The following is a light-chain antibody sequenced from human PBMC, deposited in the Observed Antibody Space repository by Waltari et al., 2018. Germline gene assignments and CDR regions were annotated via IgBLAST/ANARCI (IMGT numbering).Light chain of an antibody. J-gene: IGKJ4*01. V-gene: IGKV3-15*01. CDR3: QQYNNWPPLT. CDR1: QSLSSN. CDR2: GAS. Sequence: EIVMTQSPATLSVFPGERATLSCRASQSLSSNLAWYQQKPGQAPRLLIYGASTRATGIPARFSGSGSGTVFTLTISSLQSEDFAIYYCQQYNNWPPLTFGGGTKVEIK.